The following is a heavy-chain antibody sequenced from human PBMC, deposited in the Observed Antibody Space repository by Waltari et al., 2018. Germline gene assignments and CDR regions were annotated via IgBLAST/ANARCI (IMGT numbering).Heavy chain of an antibody. J-gene: IGHJ6*02. Sequence: QVQLVQSGAEVKKPGASVKVSCKASGYTFTGYYMHWVRQAPGQGLEWMGWINPNSGGTNYAQKFQGRVTMTRDTSISTAYMELSRLRSDDTAVYYCARDSGSYLGVYYYYGMDVWGQGTTVTVSS. CDR1: GYTFTGYY. CDR2: INPNSGGT. D-gene: IGHD1-26*01. V-gene: IGHV1-2*02. CDR3: ARDSGSYLGVYYYYGMDV.